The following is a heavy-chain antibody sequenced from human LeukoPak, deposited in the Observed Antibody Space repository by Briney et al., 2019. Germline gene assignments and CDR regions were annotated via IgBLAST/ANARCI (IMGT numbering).Heavy chain of an antibody. CDR3: ARGLNDFWSGYYFEYGMDV. J-gene: IGHJ6*02. Sequence: KTSETLSLTCAAYGGSFSGYYWSWIRQPPGKGLEWIGEINHSGSTNYNPSLKSRVTISVDTSKNQFSLKLSSVTAADTAVYYCARGLNDFWSGYYFEYGMDVWGQGTTVTVSS. V-gene: IGHV4-34*01. CDR2: INHSGST. CDR1: GGSFSGYY. D-gene: IGHD3-3*01.